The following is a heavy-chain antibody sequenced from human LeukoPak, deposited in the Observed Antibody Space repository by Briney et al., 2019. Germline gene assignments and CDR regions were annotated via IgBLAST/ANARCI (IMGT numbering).Heavy chain of an antibody. D-gene: IGHD3-22*01. CDR3: AKHDPRRVVITNWFDP. CDR1: GFTFSAYA. Sequence: GGSLRLSCAASGFTFSAYAISWVRQAPGKGLEWVSAISGSGGITFYADSVKGRFTISRGNSKNTLYLQMNSLRAEDTAVYYCAKHDPRRVVITNWFDPWGQGTLVTVSS. V-gene: IGHV3-23*01. J-gene: IGHJ5*02. CDR2: ISGSGGIT.